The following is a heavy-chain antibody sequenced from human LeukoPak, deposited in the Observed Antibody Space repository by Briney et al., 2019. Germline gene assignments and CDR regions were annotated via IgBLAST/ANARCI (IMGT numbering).Heavy chain of an antibody. CDR1: DGSITSYY. V-gene: IGHV4-59*08. J-gene: IGHJ4*02. D-gene: IGHD7-27*01. CDR2: IYYSGST. CDR3: ARRRVWAFDY. Sequence: SETLSLTCTVSDGSITSYYWSWIRQPPGKGLEWIGNIYYSGSTSYNPSLKSRVTMSVDTSKNQFSLKLTSVTAADTAVYYCARRRVWAFDYWGQGTLVTVSS.